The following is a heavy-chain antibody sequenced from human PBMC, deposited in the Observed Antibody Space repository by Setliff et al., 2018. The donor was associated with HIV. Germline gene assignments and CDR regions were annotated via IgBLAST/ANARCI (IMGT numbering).Heavy chain of an antibody. CDR3: ARGLPTTGPDF. J-gene: IGHJ4*02. CDR2: IYTSGAT. V-gene: IGHV4-61*02. CDR1: GGSISSENHY. D-gene: IGHD2-8*01. Sequence: SETLSLTCTVSGGSISSENHYLTWIRQPAGKGLEWIGRIYTSGATKYSPSLKSRVTMSVDTSKNQFSLKLSSVTAADTAVYYCARGLPTTGPDFWGQGTLVTVSS.